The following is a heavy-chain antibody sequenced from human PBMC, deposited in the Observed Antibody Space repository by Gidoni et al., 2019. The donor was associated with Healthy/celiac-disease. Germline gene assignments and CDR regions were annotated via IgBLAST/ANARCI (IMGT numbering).Heavy chain of an antibody. Sequence: QVQLVQSGAEVKKPGSSVKVSCKASGGTFSSYTISWVRQAPGQGLEWMGRIIPILGIANYAQKFQGRVTITADKSTSTAYMELSSLRSEDTAVYYCASSLSVAQGGWFDPWGQGTLVTVSS. CDR2: IIPILGIA. CDR3: ASSLSVAQGGWFDP. V-gene: IGHV1-69*02. J-gene: IGHJ5*02. CDR1: GGTFSSYT. D-gene: IGHD2-15*01.